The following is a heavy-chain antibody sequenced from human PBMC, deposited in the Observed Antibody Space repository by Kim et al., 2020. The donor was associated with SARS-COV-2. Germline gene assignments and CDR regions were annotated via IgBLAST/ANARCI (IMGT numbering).Heavy chain of an antibody. CDR1: GFTFRDYG. V-gene: IGHV3-30-3*01. CDR3: AKDREGSGSYLDY. J-gene: IGHJ4*02. D-gene: IGHD3-10*01. Sequence: GGSLRLSCAAAGFTFRDYGLHWVRQAPGKGLEWVAVISNDGSRKYYADSVKGRFTLSRDNSKDTLYLQMHSLRSEDTVVYFCAKDREGSGSYLDYWGQGTPVTVSS. CDR2: ISNDGSRK.